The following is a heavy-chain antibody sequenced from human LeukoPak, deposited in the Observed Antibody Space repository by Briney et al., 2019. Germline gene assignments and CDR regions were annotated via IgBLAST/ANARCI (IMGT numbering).Heavy chain of an antibody. CDR2: ISYDGSNK. CDR3: HKPAAAAGSIFDY. J-gene: IGHJ4*02. D-gene: IGHD6-13*01. CDR1: GFTFSSYA. V-gene: IGHV3-30-3*01. Sequence: GGSLRLSCAASGFTFSSYAMHWVRQAPGKGLEWVAVISYDGSNKYYADSVKGRFTISRDNSKNTLYLQMNSLRAEDTAVYYCHKPAAAAGSIFDYWGQGTLVTVSS.